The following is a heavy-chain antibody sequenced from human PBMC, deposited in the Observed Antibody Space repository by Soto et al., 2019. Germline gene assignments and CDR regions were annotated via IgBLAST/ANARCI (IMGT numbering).Heavy chain of an antibody. CDR3: ASAQGSGFLVS. CDR1: GGSISSGDYY. CDR2: IYYSGST. D-gene: IGHD3-10*01. Sequence: QVQLQESGPGLVKPSQTLSLTCTVSGGSISSGDYYWSWIRQPPGKGLEWIGYIYYSGSTYYNPSLKTRXTXSXXTSKHQFSLTLSSVTAADTAVYYCASAQGSGFLVSWGQGTLVTVSS. V-gene: IGHV4-30-4*01. J-gene: IGHJ4*02.